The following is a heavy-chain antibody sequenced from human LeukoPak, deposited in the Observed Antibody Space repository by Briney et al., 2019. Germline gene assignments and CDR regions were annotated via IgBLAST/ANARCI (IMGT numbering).Heavy chain of an antibody. V-gene: IGHV2-5*02. CDR1: GFSLSTSGVG. Sequence: SGPTLVNPTQTLTLTCTFSGFSLSTSGVGVGWIRQPPGKALEWLAIIYWDDDKRYSPSLKSRLTITKDTSKNQVVLKMTNMDPVDTATYYCAHRLFRGYFDYWGQGTLVTVSS. CDR2: IYWDDDK. D-gene: IGHD2-15*01. J-gene: IGHJ4*01. CDR3: AHRLFRGYFDY.